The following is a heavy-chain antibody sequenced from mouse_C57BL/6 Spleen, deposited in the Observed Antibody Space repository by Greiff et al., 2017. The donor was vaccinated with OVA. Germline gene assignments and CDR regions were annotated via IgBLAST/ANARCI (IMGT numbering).Heavy chain of an antibody. CDR3: ARDHYGSSQRFDY. CDR1: GFTFSSYA. V-gene: IGHV5-4*01. CDR2: ISDGGSYT. Sequence: EVQRVESGGGLVKPGGSLKLSCAASGFTFSSYAMSWVRQTPEKRLEWVATISDGGSYTYYPDNVKGRFTISRDNAKNNLYLQMSHLKSEDTAMYYCARDHYGSSQRFDYWGQGTTLTVSS. D-gene: IGHD1-1*01. J-gene: IGHJ2*01.